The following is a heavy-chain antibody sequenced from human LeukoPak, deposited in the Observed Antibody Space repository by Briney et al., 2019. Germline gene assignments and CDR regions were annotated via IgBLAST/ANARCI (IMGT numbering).Heavy chain of an antibody. Sequence: PGGSLRLSCAASGFTFSSYSMNWVRQAPGKGLEWIGNIFHSGSTYYNPSLKSRVTISVDTSKNQFSLKLSSVTAADTGVYYCARHPHIATLRGVIISYIDYWGQGSLVTVSS. CDR1: GFTFSSYS. D-gene: IGHD3-10*01. CDR3: ARHPHIATLRGVIISYIDY. V-gene: IGHV4-38-2*01. J-gene: IGHJ4*02. CDR2: IFHSGST.